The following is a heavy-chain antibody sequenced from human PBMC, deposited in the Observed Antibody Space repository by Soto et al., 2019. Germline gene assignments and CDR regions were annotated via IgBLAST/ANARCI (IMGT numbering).Heavy chain of an antibody. J-gene: IGHJ4*02. CDR3: ARGYGSGSYHDY. D-gene: IGHD3-10*01. CDR1: GYTFTGYY. Sequence: GPSVKVSCKASGYTFTGYYMPWVRQAPGQGLEWMGWINPNSGGTNYAQKLQGRVTMTRDTSISTAYMELSRLRSDDTAVYYCARGYGSGSYHDYWGQGTLVTVSS. CDR2: INPNSGGT. V-gene: IGHV1-2*02.